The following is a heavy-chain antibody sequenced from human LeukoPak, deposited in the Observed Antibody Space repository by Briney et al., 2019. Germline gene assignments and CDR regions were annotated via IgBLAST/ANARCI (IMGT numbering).Heavy chain of an antibody. CDR3: ARAYCSGGSCYRAFDY. D-gene: IGHD2-15*01. V-gene: IGHV4-59*01. CDR1: GGSISSYY. J-gene: IGHJ4*02. CDR2: IYYSGST. Sequence: PSETLSLTCTVSGGSISSYYWSWIRQPPGKGLGWIGCIYYSGSTNYNPSLKSRVTISVDTSKNQFSLKLSSVTAADTAVYYCARAYCSGGSCYRAFDYWGQGTLVTVSS.